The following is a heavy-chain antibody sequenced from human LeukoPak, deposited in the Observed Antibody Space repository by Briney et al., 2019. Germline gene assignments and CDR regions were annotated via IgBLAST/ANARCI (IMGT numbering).Heavy chain of an antibody. CDR3: AKGGGKGYYFDY. V-gene: IGHV3-30*18. CDR2: ISYDGSNK. J-gene: IGHJ4*02. CDR1: GFTFSSYG. Sequence: GGSLRLSCAASGFTFSSYGMHWVRQAPGKGLEWVAVISYDGSNKYYADSVKGRFTISRDNSKNTLYLQMNSLRAEDTAVYYCAKGGGKGYYFDYWGQGTLVTVSS. D-gene: IGHD3-16*01.